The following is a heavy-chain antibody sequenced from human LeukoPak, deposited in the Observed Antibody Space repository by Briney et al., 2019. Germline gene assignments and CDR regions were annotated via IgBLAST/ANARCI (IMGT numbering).Heavy chain of an antibody. CDR1: GFTFSSYW. Sequence: GGSLRLSCAASGFTFSSYWMSWVRQAPGKGLEWVANIKQDGSEKYYVDSVKGRFTISRDNAKNSLYLQMNSLRAEDTAVYYCARESVLWFGAADYWGQGTLVTASS. D-gene: IGHD3-10*01. CDR3: ARESVLWFGAADY. CDR2: IKQDGSEK. J-gene: IGHJ4*02. V-gene: IGHV3-7*03.